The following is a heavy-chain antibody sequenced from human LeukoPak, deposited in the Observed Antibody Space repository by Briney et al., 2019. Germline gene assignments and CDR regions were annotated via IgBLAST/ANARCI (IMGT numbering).Heavy chain of an antibody. V-gene: IGHV1-69*13. CDR2: IIPIFGTT. J-gene: IGHJ4*02. Sequence: ASVKVSCKASGGTFSSYAISWVRQAPGQGLEWMGGIIPIFGTTHYAQKFQGRVTITADEATSTAYMELSSLRYEDTAVYYCARDLGTVTYFFDSWGQGTLVTVSS. CDR1: GGTFSSYA. D-gene: IGHD4-11*01. CDR3: ARDLGTVTYFFDS.